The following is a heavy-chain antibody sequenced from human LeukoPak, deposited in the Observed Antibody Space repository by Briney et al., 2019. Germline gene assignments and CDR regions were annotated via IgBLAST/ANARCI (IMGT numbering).Heavy chain of an antibody. CDR3: ARLHSVLWFGELLEGLLGH. J-gene: IGHJ4*02. Sequence: AGGSLRLSCAASGFTFSSYWMSWVRQAPGKGLEWVANIKQDGSEKYYVDSVKGRFTISRDNAKNSLYLQMNSLRAEDTAVYYCARLHSVLWFGELLEGLLGHWGQGTLVTVSS. V-gene: IGHV3-7*01. CDR1: GFTFSSYW. CDR2: IKQDGSEK. D-gene: IGHD3-10*01.